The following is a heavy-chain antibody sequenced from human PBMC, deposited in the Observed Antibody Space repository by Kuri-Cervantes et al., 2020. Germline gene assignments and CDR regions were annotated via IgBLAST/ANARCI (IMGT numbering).Heavy chain of an antibody. V-gene: IGHV3-23*01. Sequence: GGSLRLSCAASGFTFSSYAMSWVRQAPGKGLEWVSAISGSGGSTYYADSVKGRFTISRDNSKNTLYLQMNSLRAEDTAVYYCAGALGGSDGTDYWGQGTLVTVSS. D-gene: IGHD3-16*01. CDR1: GFTFSSYA. CDR3: AGALGGSDGTDY. J-gene: IGHJ4*02. CDR2: ISGSGGST.